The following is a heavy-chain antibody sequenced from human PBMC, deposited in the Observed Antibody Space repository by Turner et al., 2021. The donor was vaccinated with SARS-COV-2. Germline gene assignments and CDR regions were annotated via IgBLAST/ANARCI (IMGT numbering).Heavy chain of an antibody. J-gene: IGHJ1*01. CDR2: ISWDSVRI. CDR1: GFTFEDYA. CDR3: AKDINSGQFEHFQH. V-gene: IGHV3-9*01. Sequence: EVQLEESGGGLVQPGRSLRLGFGAPGFTFEDYAMHCVRQAPGRGREWVSGISWDSVRIVYADCVKGRFTISRDNAKNSLYLKMNSLRAEDTALYYCAKDINSGQFEHFQHWGQGTLVTVSS. D-gene: IGHD6-19*01.